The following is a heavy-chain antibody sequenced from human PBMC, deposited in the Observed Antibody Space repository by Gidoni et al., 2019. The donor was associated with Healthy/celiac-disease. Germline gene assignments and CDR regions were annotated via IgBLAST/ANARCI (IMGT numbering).Heavy chain of an antibody. CDR3: ASLGRRYDAFDI. V-gene: IGHV4-61*02. D-gene: IGHD1-26*01. CDR2: IYTSGST. Sequence: QGQLPPSRPGLVTPSPSPSLPCTVSGCSNSSGSYYWSWIRQPAGKGLEWIGRIYTSGSTNYNPALKSRVSITVDTSKNQFPLKLSSVTATYTAVYYCASLGRRYDAFDIWGQGTMVTVSS. J-gene: IGHJ3*02. CDR1: GCSNSSGSYY.